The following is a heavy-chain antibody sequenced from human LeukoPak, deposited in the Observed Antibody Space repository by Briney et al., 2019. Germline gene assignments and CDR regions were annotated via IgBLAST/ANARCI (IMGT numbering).Heavy chain of an antibody. CDR3: AGSSWYVRFDY. V-gene: IGHV3-23*01. J-gene: IGHJ4*02. D-gene: IGHD6-13*01. CDR2: ISGSGGST. Sequence: GGSLRLPCAASGFTFSSYAMSWVRQAPGKGLEWVSAISGSGGSTYYADSVKGRFTISRDNSKNTLYLQMNSLRAEDTAVYYCAGSSWYVRFDYWGQGTLVTVSS. CDR1: GFTFSSYA.